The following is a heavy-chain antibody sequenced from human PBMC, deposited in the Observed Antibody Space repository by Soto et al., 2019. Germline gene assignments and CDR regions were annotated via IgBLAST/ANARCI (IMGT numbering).Heavy chain of an antibody. J-gene: IGHJ3*02. CDR1: GGSIRTSY. V-gene: IGHV4-59*01. Sequence: SETLSLTCTVSGGSIRTSYWSWIRQPPGKGLEWIGYTYNSGSTNYNPSLKSRVTISVDTSKNQFSLHMSSVTAADTAVYYCARDAFDIWGQGTMVT. CDR2: TYNSGST. CDR3: ARDAFDI.